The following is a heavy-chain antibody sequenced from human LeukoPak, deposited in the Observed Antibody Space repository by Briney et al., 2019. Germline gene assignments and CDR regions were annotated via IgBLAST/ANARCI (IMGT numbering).Heavy chain of an antibody. V-gene: IGHV3-7*01. D-gene: IGHD3-22*01. Sequence: PGGSLRLSCAASGFTFSSYWMSWVRQAPGKGLEWVANIKQDGSEKYYVDSVKGRFTISRDNAKNSLYLQMNSLRAEDTAVYYCAAEKIGYYYDSSGPGVTEYFQHWGQGTLVTVSS. CDR3: AAEKIGYYYDSSGPGVTEYFQH. CDR1: GFTFSSYW. CDR2: IKQDGSEK. J-gene: IGHJ1*01.